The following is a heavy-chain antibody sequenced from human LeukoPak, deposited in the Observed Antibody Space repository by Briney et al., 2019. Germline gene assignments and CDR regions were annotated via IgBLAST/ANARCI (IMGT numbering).Heavy chain of an antibody. CDR3: ARDPYPHCTTTSCSNPGAFDI. Sequence: SETLSLTCTVSGDSISSSNYYWSWIRQHPGKGLEWIGYIHHSGSTFYNPSLKSRLTISVETSKNQFSLKLTSVTAADTAVYFCARDPYPHCTTTSCSNPGAFDIWGQGTMVTVSS. CDR2: IHHSGST. D-gene: IGHD2-2*01. CDR1: GDSISSSNYY. V-gene: IGHV4-31*03. J-gene: IGHJ3*02.